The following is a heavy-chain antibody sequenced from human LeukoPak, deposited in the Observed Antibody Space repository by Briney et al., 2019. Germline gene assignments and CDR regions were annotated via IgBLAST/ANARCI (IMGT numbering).Heavy chain of an antibody. CDR1: GGSISGYY. CDR2: INTRGST. J-gene: IGHJ6*03. D-gene: IGHD3-10*01. V-gene: IGHV4-4*07. CDR3: ARGFGGYYNGYYYYYMDV. Sequence: SETLSLICTVSGGSISGYYWTWIRQPAGRGLEWIGRINTRGSTNYNPSLESRVTKSLDTSKNQFSLKLSSVTAADTAVYYCARGFGGYYNGYYYYYMDVWGKGTTVTVSS.